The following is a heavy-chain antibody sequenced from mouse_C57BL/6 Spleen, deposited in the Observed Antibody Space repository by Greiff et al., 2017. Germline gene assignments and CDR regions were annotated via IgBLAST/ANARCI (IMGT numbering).Heavy chain of an antibody. Sequence: QVQLQQPGAELVKPGASVKLSCKASGYTFTSYWMQWVKQRPGQGLEWIGGIDPSDSYTNYNQKFKGKATLTVDTSSSTAYMQLSSLTSEDSAVYYCARKSLYAMDYWGQGTSVTVSS. CDR3: ARKSLYAMDY. CDR1: GYTFTSYW. V-gene: IGHV1-50*01. J-gene: IGHJ4*01. D-gene: IGHD6-2*01. CDR2: IDPSDSYT.